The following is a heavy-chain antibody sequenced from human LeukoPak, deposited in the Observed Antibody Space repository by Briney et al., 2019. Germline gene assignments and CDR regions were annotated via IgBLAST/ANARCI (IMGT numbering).Heavy chain of an antibody. CDR2: IYHGGST. D-gene: IGHD3-22*01. CDR3: ARGRYYYDSSGYPYNCFDP. Sequence: SETLSLTCIVSRGSISSYYWSWIRQPPGKALEWIGYIYHGGSTNYNPSLKSRVTISGDTSKNKFFLNLSSVTAADTAMYYCARGRYYYDSSGYPYNCFDPWGQGTLVTVSS. V-gene: IGHV4-59*01. J-gene: IGHJ5*02. CDR1: RGSISSYY.